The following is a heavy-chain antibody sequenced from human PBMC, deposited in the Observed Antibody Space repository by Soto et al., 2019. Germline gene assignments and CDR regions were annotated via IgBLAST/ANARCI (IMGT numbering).Heavy chain of an antibody. V-gene: IGHV3-23*01. CDR2: IRGSGGRT. CDR3: AREAPAVGTSYFDQ. J-gene: IGHJ4*02. Sequence: GGSLRLSCAASGFNFSNYDMIWVRQAPGKGLEWVSDIRGSGGRTYYADSVKGRFTISRDNSQNTLYLQMNSLRGDDTAVYFCAREAPAVGTSYFDQWGQGTLVTVSS. CDR1: GFNFSNYD. D-gene: IGHD2-2*01.